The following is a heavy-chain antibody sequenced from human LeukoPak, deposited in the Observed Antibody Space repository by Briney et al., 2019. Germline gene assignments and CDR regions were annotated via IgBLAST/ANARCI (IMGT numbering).Heavy chain of an antibody. CDR3: AKDKIQLWFDY. CDR1: GFTFSSYW. J-gene: IGHJ4*02. CDR2: ISGNGGST. Sequence: GGSLRLSCAASGFTFSSYWMSWVRQAPGKGLEWVSAISGNGGSTYYADSVKGRFTISRDNSKNTLYLQMNSLRAEDTAVYYCAKDKIQLWFDYWGQGTLVTVSS. V-gene: IGHV3-23*01. D-gene: IGHD5-18*01.